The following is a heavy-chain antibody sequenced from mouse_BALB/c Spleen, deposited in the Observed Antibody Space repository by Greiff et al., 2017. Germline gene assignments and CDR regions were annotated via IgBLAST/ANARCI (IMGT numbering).Heavy chain of an antibody. CDR2: ISNGGGST. Sequence: EVKLVESGGGLVQPGGSLKLSCAASGFTFSSYTMSWVRQTPEKRLEWVAYISNGGGSTYYPDTVKGRFTISRDNAKNTLYLQMSSLKSEDTAMYYCARHPSHYDGDYYAIDYWGQGTSVTVS. V-gene: IGHV5-12-2*01. CDR1: GFTFSSYT. D-gene: IGHD1-2*01. CDR3: ARHPSHYDGDYYAIDY. J-gene: IGHJ4*01.